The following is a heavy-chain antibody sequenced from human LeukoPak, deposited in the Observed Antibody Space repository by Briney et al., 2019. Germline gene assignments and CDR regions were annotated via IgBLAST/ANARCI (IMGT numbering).Heavy chain of an antibody. CDR1: GGSISSYY. CDR3: AREVVEYSSSRFWFDP. D-gene: IGHD6-6*01. V-gene: IGHV4-59*01. Sequence: SETLSLTCTVSGGSISSYYWSWIRQPPGKGLEWIGYIYCSGSTNYNPSLKSRVTISVDTSKNQFSLKLSSVTAADTAVYYCAREVVEYSSSRFWFDPWGQGTLVTVSS. J-gene: IGHJ5*02. CDR2: IYCSGST.